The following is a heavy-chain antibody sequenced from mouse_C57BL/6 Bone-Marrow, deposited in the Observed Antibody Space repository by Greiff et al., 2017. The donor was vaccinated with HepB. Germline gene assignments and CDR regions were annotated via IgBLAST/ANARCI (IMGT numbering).Heavy chain of an antibody. CDR3: ARSCGSRREYFDV. J-gene: IGHJ1*03. Sequence: DVQLVESVAELVRPGASVKLSCTASGFNIKNTYMHWVKQRPEQGLEWIGRLDPANGNTKYAPKFQGKATITADTSSNTAYLQLSRLTSEDTAIYYCARSCGSRREYFDVWGTGTTVTVSS. D-gene: IGHD1-1*01. CDR1: GFNIKNTY. V-gene: IGHV14-3*01. CDR2: LDPANGNT.